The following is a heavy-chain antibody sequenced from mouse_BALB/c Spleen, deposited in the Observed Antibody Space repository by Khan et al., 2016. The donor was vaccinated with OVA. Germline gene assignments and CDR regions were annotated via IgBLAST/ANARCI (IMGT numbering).Heavy chain of an antibody. J-gene: IGHJ2*01. CDR3: ARRGLRWDFDY. CDR1: GYTFINYW. D-gene: IGHD1-1*01. Sequence: QVRLQQSGAELAKPGASVKMSCKASGYTFINYWILWVKQRPGQGLEWIGYINPSTGYTEYNHNFKDKATLTADKSSSTAYMQLSSLTSEDSAVYDCARRGLRWDFDYWGQDTTLTVSS. V-gene: IGHV1-7*01. CDR2: INPSTGYT.